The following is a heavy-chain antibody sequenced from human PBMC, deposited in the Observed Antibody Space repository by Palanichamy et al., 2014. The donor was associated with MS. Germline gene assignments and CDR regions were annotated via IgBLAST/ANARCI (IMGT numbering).Heavy chain of an antibody. V-gene: IGHV4-59*01. J-gene: IGHJ3*01. CDR2: IYHSGSS. Sequence: QVQLQESGPGLVKPSETLSLTCTVSGDSFSTNYWTWIRQPPGKGLEWVGSIYHSGSSKYNPSLKSRVTISVDTSKNQFTLKLTSVSAADTAMYYCARDHAYCYDTTCYSVGSFDFWGQGTVVTVSS. CDR1: GDSFSTNY. D-gene: IGHD2-15*01. CDR3: ARDHAYCYDTTCYSVGSFDF.